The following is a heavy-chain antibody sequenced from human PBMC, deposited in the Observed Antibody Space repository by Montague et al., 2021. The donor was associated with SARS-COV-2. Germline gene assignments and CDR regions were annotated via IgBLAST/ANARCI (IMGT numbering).Heavy chain of an antibody. CDR2: ISSSGSTI. J-gene: IGHJ6*02. D-gene: IGHD3-22*01. V-gene: IGHV3-48*03. CDR1: GFTFSSYE. CDR3: ARVLVVTYYGMDV. Sequence: SLRLSCPASGFTFSSYEMNWVRQAPGKGLEWVSHISSSGSTIYYADSVKGRFTISRDNAKNSLYLQMNSLRAEDTAVYYCARVLVVTYYGMDVWGQGTTVTVSS.